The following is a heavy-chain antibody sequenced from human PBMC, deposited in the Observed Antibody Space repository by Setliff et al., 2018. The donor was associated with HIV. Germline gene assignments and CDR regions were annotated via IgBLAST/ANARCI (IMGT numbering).Heavy chain of an antibody. D-gene: IGHD5-18*01. J-gene: IGHJ4*02. CDR2: ISAYNGNT. V-gene: IGHV1-18*01. CDR1: GYTFINYG. CDR3: AREWDTDMAHLDY. Sequence: ASVKVSCKASGYTFINYGISGVRQAPGQGLEWMGWISAYNGNTNYAQKLQGRVTMTTDTSTSTAYMELRSLRSDDTAVYYCAREWDTDMAHLDYWGQGTMVTVSS.